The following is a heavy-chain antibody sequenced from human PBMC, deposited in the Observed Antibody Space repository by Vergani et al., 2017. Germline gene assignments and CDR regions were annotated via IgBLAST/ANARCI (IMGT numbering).Heavy chain of an antibody. Sequence: EVQLLESGGDLVQPGGSLRLSCAASGFTFIMHAMSWVRQAPGKGQEWVSTLSASDRRTHYADSVKGRFTISRENAKNSLYLQMNGLRAGDTAVYYCARRDSSSPALDYWGQGTLVTVSS. V-gene: IGHV3-23*01. CDR3: ARRDSSSPALDY. CDR1: GFTFIMHA. CDR2: LSASDRRT. D-gene: IGHD6-6*01. J-gene: IGHJ4*02.